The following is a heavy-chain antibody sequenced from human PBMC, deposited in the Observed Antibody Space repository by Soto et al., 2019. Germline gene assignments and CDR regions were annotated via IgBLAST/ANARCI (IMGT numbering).Heavy chain of an antibody. J-gene: IGHJ6*03. CDR2: ISGSGGST. Sequence: GGSLRLSCAASGFTFSSYAMSWVRQAPGKGLEWVSAISGSGGSTYYADSVKGRFTISRDNSKNTLYLQMNSLRAEDTAVYYCAKEGSIATLIYYYMDVWGKGTTVTVSS. D-gene: IGHD6-6*01. CDR3: AKEGSIATLIYYYMDV. V-gene: IGHV3-23*01. CDR1: GFTFSSYA.